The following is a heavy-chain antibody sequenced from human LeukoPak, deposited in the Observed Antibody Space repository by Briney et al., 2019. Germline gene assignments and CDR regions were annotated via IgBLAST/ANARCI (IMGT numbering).Heavy chain of an antibody. J-gene: IGHJ4*02. CDR3: AREVGYSSSWYNY. CDR1: GGSISSGSYY. D-gene: IGHD6-13*01. Sequence: RPSETLSLTCTVSGGSISSGSYYWSWIRQPAGKGLEWIGRIYTSGSTNYNPSLKSRVTISVDTSKNQFSLKLSSVTAADAAVYYCAREVGYSSSWYNYWGQGTLVTVSS. V-gene: IGHV4-61*02. CDR2: IYTSGST.